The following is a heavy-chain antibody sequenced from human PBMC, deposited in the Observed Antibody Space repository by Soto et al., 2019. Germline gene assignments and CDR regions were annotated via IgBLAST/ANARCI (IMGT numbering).Heavy chain of an antibody. CDR1: GFTVSSNY. J-gene: IGHJ6*03. D-gene: IGHD2-15*01. CDR2: IYSGGST. V-gene: IGHV3-53*04. Sequence: EVQLVESGGGLVQPGGSLRLSCAASGFTVSSNYMSWVRQAPGKGLEWVSVIYSGGSTYYADSVKGRFTISRHNSKNTLYLPMNSLRAEDTAVYYCARDLRLGYCSGGSCYNYYYMDVWGKGTTVTVSS. CDR3: ARDLRLGYCSGGSCYNYYYMDV.